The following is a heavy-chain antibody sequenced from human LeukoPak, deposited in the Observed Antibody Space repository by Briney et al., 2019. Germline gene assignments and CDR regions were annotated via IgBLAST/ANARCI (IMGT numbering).Heavy chain of an antibody. CDR2: IVWSGDRI. CDR1: GFTYEDHD. Sequence: SGGSLRLSCAASGFTYEDHDMHWARQATGKGLERVSSIVWSGDRIGYADAVKGRFTISRDNAKNSLFLQMNSLRVEDTALYYCAKDLGGSATTVWGQGTLVTVSS. J-gene: IGHJ4*02. CDR3: AKDLGGSATTV. V-gene: IGHV3-9*01. D-gene: IGHD2-2*01.